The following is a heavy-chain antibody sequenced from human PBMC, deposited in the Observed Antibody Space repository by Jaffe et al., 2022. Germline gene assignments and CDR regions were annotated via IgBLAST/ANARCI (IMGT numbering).Heavy chain of an antibody. CDR3: APFLGLPIAARPDYYSHWFDP. CDR1: GGTFSSYA. Sequence: QVQLVQSGAEVKKPGSSVKVSCKASGGTFSSYAISWVRQAPGQGLEWMGGIIPIFGTANYAQKFQGRVTITADESTSTAYMELSSLRSEDTAVYYCAPFLGLPIAARPDYYSHWFDPWGQGTLVTVSS. V-gene: IGHV1-69*01. J-gene: IGHJ5*02. CDR2: IIPIFGTA. D-gene: IGHD6-6*01.